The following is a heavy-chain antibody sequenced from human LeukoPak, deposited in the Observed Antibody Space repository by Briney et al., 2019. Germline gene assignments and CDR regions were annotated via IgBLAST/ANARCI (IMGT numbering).Heavy chain of an antibody. D-gene: IGHD5-18*01. CDR3: ARGSYSYGNAFDY. J-gene: IGHJ4*02. V-gene: IGHV4-4*02. CDR2: IYHSGST. CDR1: GGSISSSNW. Sequence: SETLSLTCAVSGGSISSSNWWSWVRPPPGKGLEWIGEIYHSGSTNYNPSLKSRVTISVDKSKNQFSLKLNSVTAADTAVYFCARGSYSYGNAFDYWGQGTLVTVSS.